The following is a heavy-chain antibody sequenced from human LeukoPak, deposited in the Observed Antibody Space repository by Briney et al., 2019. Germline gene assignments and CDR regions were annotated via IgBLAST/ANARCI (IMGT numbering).Heavy chain of an antibody. Sequence: PGGSLRLSCAASGFTFSSYAMSWVRQAPGKGLEWVSAISGSGGSTYYADSVKGRFTISRDNSKNTLYLQMNSLRAEDTAVYYCAREGLGYCTNGVCWFDPWGQGTLVTVSS. CDR3: AREGLGYCTNGVCWFDP. D-gene: IGHD2-8*01. CDR1: GFTFSSYA. V-gene: IGHV3-23*01. CDR2: ISGSGGST. J-gene: IGHJ5*02.